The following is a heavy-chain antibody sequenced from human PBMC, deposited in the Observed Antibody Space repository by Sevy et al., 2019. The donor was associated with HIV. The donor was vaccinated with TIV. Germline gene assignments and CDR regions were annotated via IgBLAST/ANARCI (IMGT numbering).Heavy chain of an antibody. CDR2: ISSSSTI. V-gene: IGHV3-48*02. CDR1: GFTFSSYS. D-gene: IGHD3-22*01. Sequence: GGSLRLSCAASGFTFSSYSMNWVRQAPGKGLEWVSYISSSSTIYYADSVKGRFTISRDNAKNSLYLQMNSLRDEDTAVYYCAREGAYYYDSSGYYWGQSTLVTVSS. CDR3: AREGAYYYDSSGYY. J-gene: IGHJ4*02.